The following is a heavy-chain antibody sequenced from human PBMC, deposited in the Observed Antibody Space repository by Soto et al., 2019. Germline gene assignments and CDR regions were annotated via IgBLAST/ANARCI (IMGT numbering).Heavy chain of an antibody. CDR1: GFTFTSFG. CDR3: AKDVRYSGSGRDYYYYGMDV. D-gene: IGHD3-10*01. V-gene: IGHV3-30*18. CDR2: VSYDGIDE. J-gene: IGHJ6*02. Sequence: PGGSLRLSCAASGFTFTSFGIHWVRQAPGKGLEWVAVVSYDGIDENYADSVKGRFTISRDNSKNTLYLQMNSLRAEDTAVYFCAKDVRYSGSGRDYYYYGMDVWGQGTTVTVSS.